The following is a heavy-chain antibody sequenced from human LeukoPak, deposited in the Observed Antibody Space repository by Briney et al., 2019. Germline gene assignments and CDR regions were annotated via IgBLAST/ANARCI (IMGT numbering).Heavy chain of an antibody. Sequence: SETLSLTCDVSGYSISGGYFWGWIRQPPGMGLEWIGSTAHRGSTHYNPSLKGRVSISIDGSKNQFSLSLTSVTAADTAIYYCARVTRNSGWFFDHWGQGTLATVSS. CDR3: ARVTRNSGWFFDH. CDR1: GYSISGGYF. CDR2: TAHRGST. J-gene: IGHJ5*02. V-gene: IGHV4-38-2*01. D-gene: IGHD6-19*01.